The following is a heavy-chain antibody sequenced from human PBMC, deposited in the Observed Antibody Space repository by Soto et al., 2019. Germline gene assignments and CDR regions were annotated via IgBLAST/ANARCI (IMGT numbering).Heavy chain of an antibody. V-gene: IGHV3-23*01. Sequence: GSLRLSCAASGFTFSSYAMSWVRQAPGKGLEWVSAISGSGGSTYYADSVKGRFTISRDNSKNTLYLQMNSLRAEDTAVYYCAVETDYCSGGSCYSSPLDYWGQGTLVTVSS. CDR2: ISGSGGST. CDR3: AVETDYCSGGSCYSSPLDY. D-gene: IGHD2-15*01. CDR1: GFTFSSYA. J-gene: IGHJ4*02.